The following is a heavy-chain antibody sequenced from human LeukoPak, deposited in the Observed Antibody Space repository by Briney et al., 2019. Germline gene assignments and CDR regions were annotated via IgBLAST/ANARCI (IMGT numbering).Heavy chain of an antibody. V-gene: IGHV4-59*12. CDR1: GGSISSYY. CDR2: IYYSGST. J-gene: IGHJ2*01. D-gene: IGHD5-18*01. CDR3: ARERVQLWFDL. Sequence: SETLSLTCTVSGGSISSYYWSWIRQPPGKGLEWIGYIYYSGSTNYNPSLKSRVTISVDTSNNQFSLKLSSVTAADTAVYYCARERVQLWFDLWGRGTLVTVSS.